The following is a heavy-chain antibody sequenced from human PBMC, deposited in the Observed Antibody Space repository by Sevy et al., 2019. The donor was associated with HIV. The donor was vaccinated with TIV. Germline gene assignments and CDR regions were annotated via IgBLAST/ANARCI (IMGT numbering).Heavy chain of an antibody. Sequence: GESLKISCAASGFTFSSYEMNWVRQAPGKGLEWVSYISSSGSTIYYADSVKGRFTISRDNAKNSLYLQMNSLRAEDTAVYYCARDVLVAGTPPTFDYWGQGTLVTVSS. CDR3: ARDVLVAGTPPTFDY. J-gene: IGHJ4*02. D-gene: IGHD6-19*01. V-gene: IGHV3-48*03. CDR2: ISSSGSTI. CDR1: GFTFSSYE.